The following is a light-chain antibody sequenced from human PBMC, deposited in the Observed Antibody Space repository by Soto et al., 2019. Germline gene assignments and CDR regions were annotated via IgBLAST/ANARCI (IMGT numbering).Light chain of an antibody. Sequence: DIVLTQSPATLSLSPGERATLSCRASQSVNRKLAWYQQIPGQAPRLLIYDASNRATGIPARFSGSGSGTDFTLNISSLEPEDFAIHYCQQHSNFFGPGTKVAIK. V-gene: IGKV3-11*01. CDR2: DAS. CDR1: QSVNRK. CDR3: QQHSNF. J-gene: IGKJ3*01.